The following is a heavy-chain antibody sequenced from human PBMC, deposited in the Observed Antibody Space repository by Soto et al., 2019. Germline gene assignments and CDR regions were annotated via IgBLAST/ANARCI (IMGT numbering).Heavy chain of an antibody. J-gene: IGHJ4*02. CDR1: SGSISSSNW. D-gene: IGHD4-17*01. CDR3: ARETTGLDYFDY. Sequence: SETLSLTCAVSSGSISSSNWWSWVRQPPGKGLEWIGEIYHSGSTNYNPSLKSRVTISVDKSKNQFSLKLSSVTAADTAVYYCARETTGLDYFDYRGQGTLVTVSS. V-gene: IGHV4-4*02. CDR2: IYHSGST.